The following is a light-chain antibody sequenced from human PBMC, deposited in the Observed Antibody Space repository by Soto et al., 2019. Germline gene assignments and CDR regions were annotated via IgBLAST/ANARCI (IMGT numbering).Light chain of an antibody. CDR1: QSINSNV. CDR3: QQYGSSPMYS. J-gene: IGKJ2*03. V-gene: IGKV3-20*01. CDR2: AAS. Sequence: EIVLTQSPGTLSLSPGEGATLSCRASQSINSNVLAWYQHKVGQAPRLLIHAASIRATGIPDRFSGSGSGTDFTLTISRLEPVDFAVYYCQQYGSSPMYSFGQGTKLEIK.